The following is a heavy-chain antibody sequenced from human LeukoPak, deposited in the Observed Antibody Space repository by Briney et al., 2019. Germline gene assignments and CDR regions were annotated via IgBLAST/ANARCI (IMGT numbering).Heavy chain of an antibody. V-gene: IGHV4-34*01. D-gene: IGHD3-22*01. Sequence: SSETLSLTCAVYGGSFSGYYWSWIRQPPGKGLEWIGEINHSGSTNYNPSLKSRVTISVDTSKNQFSLKLSSVTAADTAVYYCARGDGSGYYYPEYYFDYWGQGTLVTVSS. J-gene: IGHJ4*02. CDR1: GGSFSGYY. CDR3: ARGDGSGYYYPEYYFDY. CDR2: INHSGST.